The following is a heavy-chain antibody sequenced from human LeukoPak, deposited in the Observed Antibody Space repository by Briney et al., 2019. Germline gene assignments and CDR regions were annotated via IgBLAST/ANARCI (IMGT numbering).Heavy chain of an antibody. D-gene: IGHD1-26*01. CDR2: IYYSGST. J-gene: IGHJ4*02. CDR1: GGSISSYY. Sequence: PSETLSLTCTVSGGSISSYYWSWIRQPPGKGLEWIGSIYYSGSTYYNPSLKSRVTISVDTSKNQFSLKLSSVTAADTAVYYCARGETGGSYAPFDYWGQGTLVTVSS. V-gene: IGHV4-59*12. CDR3: ARGETGGSYAPFDY.